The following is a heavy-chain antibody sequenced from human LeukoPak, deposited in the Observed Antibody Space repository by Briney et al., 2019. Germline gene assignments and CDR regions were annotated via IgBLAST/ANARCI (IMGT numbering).Heavy chain of an antibody. D-gene: IGHD6-13*01. CDR3: ARDQSSSSPGFFDY. Sequence: ASVKVSCKASGYTFTSYGISWVRQAPGQGLEWMGWISAYNGNTNYAQKLQGRVTMTTDTSTSTAYMELRSLRSDDTAVYYCARDQSSSSPGFFDYWGQGTLVTVSS. J-gene: IGHJ4*02. CDR1: GYTFTSYG. CDR2: ISAYNGNT. V-gene: IGHV1-18*01.